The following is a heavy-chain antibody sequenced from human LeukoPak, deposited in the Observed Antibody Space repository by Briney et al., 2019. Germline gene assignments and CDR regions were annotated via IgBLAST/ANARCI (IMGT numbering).Heavy chain of an antibody. Sequence: GGSLRLSCVVSGFNFDNFALHWVRQAPGKGLEWVAVISYDGNNKYYADSVKGRFTISRDYSKKTLFLQMNSLRAEDTAVYYCAKEAGSHYDYYKFYGMDVWGQGTAVTVSS. CDR1: GFNFDNFA. J-gene: IGHJ6*02. CDR3: AKEAGSHYDYYKFYGMDV. CDR2: ISYDGNNK. D-gene: IGHD1-26*01. V-gene: IGHV3-30*18.